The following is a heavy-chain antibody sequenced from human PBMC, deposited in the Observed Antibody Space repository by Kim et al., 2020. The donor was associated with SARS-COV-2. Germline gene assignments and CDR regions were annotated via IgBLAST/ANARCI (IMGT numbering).Heavy chain of an antibody. D-gene: IGHD6-19*01. V-gene: IGHV3-30*18. CDR3: AKERNTGYSSGWTYYYYIMDV. J-gene: IGHJ6*02. Sequence: GGSLRLSCAASRFTFSSYGMHWVRQAPGKGLEWVAVISYDGSNKHYADSVKGRFTISRDNSKNTLYLQMNSLRAEDTAVYYCAKERNTGYSSGWTYYYYIMDVWGQGTTVTVSS. CDR2: ISYDGSNK. CDR1: RFTFSSYG.